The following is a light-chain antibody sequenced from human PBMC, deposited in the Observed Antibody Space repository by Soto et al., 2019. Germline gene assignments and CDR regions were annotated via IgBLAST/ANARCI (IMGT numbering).Light chain of an antibody. Sequence: EIVLTQSPATLSLSPGERATLSCRASQSVSSYLAWYQQKPGQAPRLLIYDASNRATGIPARFSGSGSGTDFTLTISSLEPEDFAVYHCQQPSNWIFGQGTRLEIK. CDR3: QQPSNWI. V-gene: IGKV3-11*01. J-gene: IGKJ5*01. CDR2: DAS. CDR1: QSVSSY.